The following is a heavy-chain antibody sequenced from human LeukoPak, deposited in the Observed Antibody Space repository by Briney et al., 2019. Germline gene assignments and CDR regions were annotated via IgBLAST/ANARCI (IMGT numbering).Heavy chain of an antibody. CDR1: GYTFSSFG. V-gene: IGHV1-18*01. J-gene: IGHJ3*02. D-gene: IGHD4-23*01. CDR2: ISTYNGDT. CDR3: ARGSPLSYSGNPPRAFDT. Sequence: ASVKVSCKASGYTFSSFGISWVRQAPGQGLECMGWISTYNGDTNYVQKLQGRVRMTTDASTNTAYLELRSLSSDDTAVYYCARGSPLSYSGNPPRAFDTWGQGTTVIVSS.